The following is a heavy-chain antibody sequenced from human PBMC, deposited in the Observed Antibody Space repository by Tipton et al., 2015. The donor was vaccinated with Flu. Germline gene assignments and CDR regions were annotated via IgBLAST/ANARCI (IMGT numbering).Heavy chain of an antibody. V-gene: IGHV1-18*01. CDR2: ISGYDGDT. CDR3: ARDRGSYNIHLEYHYYYGMDV. CDR1: GYTFSNYG. D-gene: IGHD1-26*01. Sequence: QLVQSGVEVEKPGASVKVSCKASGYTFSNYGITWVRQAPGQGLEWMGWISGYDGDTNYAEKLQGRVTMTTDTSTNTAYMEVRSLKSDDTAMYYCARDRGSYNIHLEYHYYYGMDVWGQGTTVTVSS. J-gene: IGHJ6*02.